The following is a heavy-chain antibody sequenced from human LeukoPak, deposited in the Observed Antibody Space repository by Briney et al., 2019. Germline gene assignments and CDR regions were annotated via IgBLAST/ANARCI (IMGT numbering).Heavy chain of an antibody. V-gene: IGHV3-23*01. CDR1: GFTFSSYA. D-gene: IGHD4-23*01. CDR2: IGYTGDST. CDR3: AKSPTVDAAFDI. Sequence: GGSLRLSCAASGFTFSSYALNWVRQAPGEGLEWVSGIGYTGDSTFYADSVKGRFTVSRDSSKNTLFLHMNSLRAEDTALYYCAKSPTVDAAFDIWSQGTMVTVSS. J-gene: IGHJ3*02.